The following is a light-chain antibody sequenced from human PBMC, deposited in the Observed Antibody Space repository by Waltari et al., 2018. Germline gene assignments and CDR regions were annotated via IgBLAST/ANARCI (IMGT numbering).Light chain of an antibody. Sequence: QSALTQPAPVSGSPGQSITISCTGTSRDVGRYNLVSWYQHYPGKAPKLMIYEGTKRPSGVSNRFSGSKSGNTASLTISGLQAEDEADCHCCSYAHSSRVVFGGGTKVTVL. CDR2: EGT. CDR3: CSYAHSSRVV. V-gene: IGLV2-23*01. J-gene: IGLJ2*01. CDR1: SRDVGRYNL.